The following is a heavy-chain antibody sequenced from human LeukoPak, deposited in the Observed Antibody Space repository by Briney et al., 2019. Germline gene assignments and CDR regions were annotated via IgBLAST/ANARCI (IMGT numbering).Heavy chain of an antibody. CDR2: INQSGGT. D-gene: IGHD6-25*01. V-gene: IGHV4-34*01. CDR1: GGSFSGYH. Sequence: KTSETLSLTCAVYGGSFSGYHWSWIRQPPGKRLEWIGEINQSGGTNYNPSLRSRVSISVDTSKNQFSLKLSSMTAADTAVYFCATIQRDHAFDIWGQGTMVTVSS. CDR3: ATIQRDHAFDI. J-gene: IGHJ3*02.